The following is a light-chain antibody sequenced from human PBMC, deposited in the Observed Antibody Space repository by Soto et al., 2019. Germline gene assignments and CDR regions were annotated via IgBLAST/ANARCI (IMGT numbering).Light chain of an antibody. CDR3: QQRINWPLT. CDR1: QSVGGE. CDR2: DAS. V-gene: IGKV3-11*01. Sequence: EIVMTQSPGTLSLSPGETATLSCRASQSVGGEFGWYQQKPGQAPRLLIDDASNRATDIPARFSGSGSGTDFTLTIGSLEPEDSAVYYCQQRINWPLTFGGGTKVDIK. J-gene: IGKJ4*01.